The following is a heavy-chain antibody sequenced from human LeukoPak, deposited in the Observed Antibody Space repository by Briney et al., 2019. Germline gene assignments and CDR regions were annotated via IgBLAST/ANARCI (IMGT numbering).Heavy chain of an antibody. Sequence: ASVKVSCKASGYTFTGYHMHWVRQAAGQGLKWMAWINPNSGATDYAQKFQGRVTMTRDTSTSTAYMELSRLRSDDTAVYYCARLNGNHFDYWGQGTLVTVSS. CDR3: ARLNGNHFDY. V-gene: IGHV1-2*02. CDR1: GYTFTGYH. D-gene: IGHD1-14*01. J-gene: IGHJ4*02. CDR2: INPNSGAT.